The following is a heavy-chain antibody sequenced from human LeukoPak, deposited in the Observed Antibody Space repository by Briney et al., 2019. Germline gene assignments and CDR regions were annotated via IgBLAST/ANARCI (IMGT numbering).Heavy chain of an antibody. D-gene: IGHD3-10*01. CDR3: ARTPRVRGVFNPFDY. CDR1: GFTFSDYF. V-gene: IGHV3-72*01. CDR2: TRDKANNYTT. J-gene: IGHJ4*02. Sequence: PGGSLRLSCAASGFTFSDYFMDWVRQAPGKGLEWVGRTRDKANNYTTEYAASVKGRFTISRDDSRNSLYLQMNSLKTEDTAVYYCARTPRVRGVFNPFDYWGQGTLVTVSS.